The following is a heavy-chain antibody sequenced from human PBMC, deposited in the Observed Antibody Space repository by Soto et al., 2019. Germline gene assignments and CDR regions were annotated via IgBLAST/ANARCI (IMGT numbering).Heavy chain of an antibody. Sequence: ETLSLTCTVSGGSISSSSYYWGWIRQPPGKGLEWIGSIYYSGSTYYNPSLKSRVTISVDTSKNQFSLKLSSVTAADTAVYYCARGGIAAAAPPDYWGQGTLVTVSS. CDR3: ARGGIAAAAPPDY. J-gene: IGHJ4*02. CDR2: IYYSGST. D-gene: IGHD6-13*01. V-gene: IGHV4-39*01. CDR1: GGSISSSSYY.